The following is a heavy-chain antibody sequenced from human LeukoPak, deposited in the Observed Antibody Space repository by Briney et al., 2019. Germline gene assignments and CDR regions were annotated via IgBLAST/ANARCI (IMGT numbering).Heavy chain of an antibody. J-gene: IGHJ4*02. V-gene: IGHV3-30-3*01. CDR1: GFTFSFYT. D-gene: IGHD6-19*01. CDR2: ISYDGSKK. CDR3: ARDHGSGWYAVDY. Sequence: HTGRSLRLSCAASGFTFSFYTLHWVRQAPGKELEWVAVISYDGSKKYYSDSVKGRFTISRDNSKNTVYLQMNSLRDEDTAVYYCARDHGSGWYAVDYWGQGTLVTVSS.